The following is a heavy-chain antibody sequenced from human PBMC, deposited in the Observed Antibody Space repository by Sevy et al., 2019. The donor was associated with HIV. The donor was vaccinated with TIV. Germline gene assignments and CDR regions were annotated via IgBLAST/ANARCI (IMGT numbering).Heavy chain of an antibody. V-gene: IGHV1-69*13. D-gene: IGHD5-12*01. CDR2: IIPVFGSA. J-gene: IGHJ6*02. Sequence: ASVKVSCKASGDTFGNYAIAWVRQAPGQGLEWMGGIIPVFGSANSAQKFQDRVTITAYVSTSTAYMELRSLTSEDTAVYYCARSNPDGYNYSYYYGMDVWGQGTTVTVSS. CDR1: GDTFGNYA. CDR3: ARSNPDGYNYSYYYGMDV.